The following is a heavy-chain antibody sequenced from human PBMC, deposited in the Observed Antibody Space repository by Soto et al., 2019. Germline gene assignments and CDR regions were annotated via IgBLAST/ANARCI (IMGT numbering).Heavy chain of an antibody. D-gene: IGHD3-16*02. CDR1: GGSVNSYY. V-gene: IGHV4-59*08. J-gene: IGHJ2*01. CDR2: IYYSGNT. Sequence: QVQLQESGPGLVKPSETLSLTCTVSGGSVNSYYWSWIRQPPGKGLEWLGYIYYSGNTNYTPSLQSRVTISVDTSKNQFSLHLSSVTAADTAGYYCARHRGGVIVHNYWFFDLWGRGSLVTVSS. CDR3: ARHRGGVIVHNYWFFDL.